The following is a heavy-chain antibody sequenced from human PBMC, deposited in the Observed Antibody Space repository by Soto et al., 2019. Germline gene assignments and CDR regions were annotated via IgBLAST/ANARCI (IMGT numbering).Heavy chain of an antibody. Sequence: EVQLLESGGGLVQPGGSLRLSCAASGFPFRSYAMSWVRQAPGKGLEWVSAISGSGGSTYYADSVKGRFTISRDNSKNTLYLHRNSLRAEDTAVYYCAKDRFFHGSGSLADDAFEIWGQGTMVTVSS. CDR2: ISGSGGST. CDR3: AKDRFFHGSGSLADDAFEI. D-gene: IGHD3-10*01. J-gene: IGHJ3*02. V-gene: IGHV3-23*01. CDR1: GFPFRSYA.